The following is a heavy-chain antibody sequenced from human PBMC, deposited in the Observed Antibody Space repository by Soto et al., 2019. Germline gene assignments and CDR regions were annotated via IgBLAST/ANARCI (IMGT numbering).Heavy chain of an antibody. V-gene: IGHV1-2*02. CDR1: GYTFTGYF. D-gene: IGHD2-15*01. Sequence: QVQLVQSGAEVKKPGASVKVSCMASGYTFTGYFIHWVREVPGQGLEYMGWINPNTGGPDYAQKFQGRVTMTRDTSISTGIMEMKRLTPDDTAVYYCARVASWAARDWFEPWGQGTLVTVSS. J-gene: IGHJ5*02. CDR2: INPNTGGP. CDR3: ARVASWAARDWFEP.